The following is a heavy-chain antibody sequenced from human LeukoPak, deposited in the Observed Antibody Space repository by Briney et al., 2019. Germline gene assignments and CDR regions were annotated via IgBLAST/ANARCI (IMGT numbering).Heavy chain of an antibody. CDR3: ARLRRITMVRGFFDY. CDR1: GGSFGGYY. D-gene: IGHD3-10*01. Sequence: SETLSLTCAVYGGSFGGYYWSWIRQPPGKGLEWIGEINHSGSTNYNPSLKSRVTISVDTSKNQFSLKLSSVTAADTAVYYCARLRRITMVRGFFDYWGQGTLVTVSS. CDR2: INHSGST. V-gene: IGHV4-34*01. J-gene: IGHJ4*02.